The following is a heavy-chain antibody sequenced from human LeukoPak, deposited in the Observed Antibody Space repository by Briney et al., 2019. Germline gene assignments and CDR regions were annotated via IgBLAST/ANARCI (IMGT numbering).Heavy chain of an antibody. Sequence: GGSLRLSCAASGFTLSSYAMSWVRQAPGKGLEWVSAISGSGGSTYYADSVKGRFTISRDNSKNTLYLQMNSLRAEDTAVYYCAKPNYYDSSGLGYWGQGTLVTVSS. J-gene: IGHJ4*02. CDR1: GFTLSSYA. D-gene: IGHD3-22*01. CDR3: AKPNYYDSSGLGY. CDR2: ISGSGGST. V-gene: IGHV3-23*01.